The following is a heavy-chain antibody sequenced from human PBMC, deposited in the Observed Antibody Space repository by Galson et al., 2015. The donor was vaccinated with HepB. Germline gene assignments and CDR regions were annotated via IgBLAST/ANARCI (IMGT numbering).Heavy chain of an antibody. V-gene: IGHV2-70*11. J-gene: IGHJ6*02. Sequence: PALVKPTQTLTLTCTFSGFSLSTSGMCVSWIRQPPGKALEWLARIDWDDDKYYSTSLKTRLTISKDTSKNQVVLTMTNMDPVDTATYYCARIRAGFTMVRGVINYYYYGMDVWSQGTTVTVSS. CDR3: ARIRAGFTMVRGVINYYYYGMDV. CDR2: IDWDDDK. CDR1: GFSLSTSGMC. D-gene: IGHD3-10*01.